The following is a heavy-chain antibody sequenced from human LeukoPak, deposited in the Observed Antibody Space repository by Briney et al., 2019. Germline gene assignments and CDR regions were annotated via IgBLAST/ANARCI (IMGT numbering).Heavy chain of an antibody. Sequence: GGSLRLSCVASGFAFSSYWMSWVRQAPGKGLEWVANIKQDGSEKYYVDSVKGRFTISRDNAKNSLYLQMNSLRAEDTAVYYCARDREVLRFLEWFTSQYNWFDPWGQGTLVTVSS. V-gene: IGHV3-7*01. CDR3: ARDREVLRFLEWFTSQYNWFDP. J-gene: IGHJ5*02. CDR2: IKQDGSEK. D-gene: IGHD3-3*01. CDR1: GFAFSSYW.